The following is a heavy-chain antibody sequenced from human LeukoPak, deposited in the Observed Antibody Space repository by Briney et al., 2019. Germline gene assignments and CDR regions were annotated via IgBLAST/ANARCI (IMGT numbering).Heavy chain of an antibody. CDR1: GGSISSSSYY. CDR2: IYYSGST. Sequence: SETLSLTCTVSGGSISSSSYYWGWIRQPPGKGLEWIVSIYYSGSTYYNPSLKSRVTISVDTSKNQFSLKLSSVTAADTAVYYCARILPAPTFDYWGQGTLVTVSS. D-gene: IGHD3-3*01. CDR3: ARILPAPTFDY. V-gene: IGHV4-39*01. J-gene: IGHJ4*02.